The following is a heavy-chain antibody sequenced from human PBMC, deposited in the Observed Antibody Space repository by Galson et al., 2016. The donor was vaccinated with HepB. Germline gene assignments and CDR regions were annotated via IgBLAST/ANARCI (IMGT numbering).Heavy chain of an antibody. CDR2: ISYDGTEE. J-gene: IGHJ3*01. Sequence: SLRLSCATSGSSFSNYAMHWVRQAPGKGLEWEAVISYDGTEEFYADSVKGRFTVSRDNSKNTLYLQMDSLRVEDTATYYCAKSEGAYDVFVYAFDFWGQGTMVTVSS. V-gene: IGHV3-30*04. D-gene: IGHD3-9*01. CDR1: GSSFSNYA. CDR3: AKSEGAYDVFVYAFDF.